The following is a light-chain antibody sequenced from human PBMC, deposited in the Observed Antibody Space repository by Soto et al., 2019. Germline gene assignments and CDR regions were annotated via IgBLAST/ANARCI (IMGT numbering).Light chain of an antibody. J-gene: IGKJ1*01. CDR2: GAS. CDR1: QSVSSSY. Sequence: EIVLTQSPGTLSLSPGERATLSCRASQSVSSSYLAWYQQKPGQAPRLLIYGASSRATGIPDRFSGSGSGTDFTLTISRLEPEDFAEYYCQQYGSSPPWTFGHGTKVEIK. V-gene: IGKV3-20*01. CDR3: QQYGSSPPWT.